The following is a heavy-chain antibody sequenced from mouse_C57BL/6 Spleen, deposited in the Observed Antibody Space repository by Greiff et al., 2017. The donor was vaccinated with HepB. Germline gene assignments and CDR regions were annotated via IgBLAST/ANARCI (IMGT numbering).Heavy chain of an antibody. D-gene: IGHD2-4*01. CDR2: IDPNSGGT. Sequence: VKLQESGAELVKPGASVELSCKASGYTFTSYWMHWVKQRPGRGLEWIGRIDPNSGGTKYNEKFKSKATLTVDKPSSTAYMQLSSLTSEDSAVYYCARKGYDYDGFAYWGQGTLVTVSA. CDR1: GYTFTSYW. J-gene: IGHJ3*01. V-gene: IGHV1-72*01. CDR3: ARKGYDYDGFAY.